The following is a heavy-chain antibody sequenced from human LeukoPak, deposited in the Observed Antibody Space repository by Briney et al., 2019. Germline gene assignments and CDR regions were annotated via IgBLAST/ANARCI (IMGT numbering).Heavy chain of an antibody. Sequence: PGGSLRLSCAASGFTLSDYYMDWVRQAPGKGLEWVGRTKNRPNGYITEYAASVGGRFTISRDDSKNSLYLQMNSLRTEDTAVYYCARDNFHPTGKSGGSYYLDYWGLGTLVTVSS. V-gene: IGHV3-72*01. J-gene: IGHJ4*02. CDR1: GFTLSDYY. CDR2: TKNRPNGYIT. D-gene: IGHD2-15*01. CDR3: ARDNFHPTGKSGGSYYLDY.